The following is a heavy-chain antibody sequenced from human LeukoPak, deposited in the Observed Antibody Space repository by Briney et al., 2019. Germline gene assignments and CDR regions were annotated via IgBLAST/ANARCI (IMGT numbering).Heavy chain of an antibody. CDR2: ISSIGDST. CDR1: GFTYSSYA. J-gene: IGHJ4*02. Sequence: GGTLRLSCAASGFTYSSYAMTWVRQSPGKGLEWVSAISSIGDSTYYADSVKGRFTVSRDNSKKTLHLQMNSLRAEDTAVYYCAKFPITIFGVAVYYFDYWGQGTLVTVSS. V-gene: IGHV3-23*01. CDR3: AKFPITIFGVAVYYFDY. D-gene: IGHD3-3*01.